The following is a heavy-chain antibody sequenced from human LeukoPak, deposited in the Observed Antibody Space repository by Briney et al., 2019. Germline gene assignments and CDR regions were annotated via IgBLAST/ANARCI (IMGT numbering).Heavy chain of an antibody. D-gene: IGHD6-6*01. CDR3: ASRGYSSSSGDYYYYMDV. CDR2: IIPIFGTA. J-gene: IGHJ6*03. V-gene: IGHV1-69*05. CDR1: GGTFSSYA. Sequence: ASVKVSGKASGGTFSSYAISWVRQAPGQGLEWMGGIIPIFGTANYAQKFQGRVTITTDESTSTAYMELSSLRSEDTAVYYCASRGYSSSSGDYYYYMDVWGKGTTVTVSS.